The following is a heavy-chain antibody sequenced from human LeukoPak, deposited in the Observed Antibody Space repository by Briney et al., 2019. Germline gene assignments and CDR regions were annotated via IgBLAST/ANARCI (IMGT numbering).Heavy chain of an antibody. D-gene: IGHD3-3*01. Sequence: GGSLRLSCAASGFTFSSYAMSWVRQAPGKGLEWVSAISGSGGSTYYADSVKGRFTISRDNSKNTLYLQMNSLRAEDTAVYYCAKDITIGGGARGTWYFDYWGQGTLVTVSS. CDR3: AKDITIGGGARGTWYFDY. J-gene: IGHJ4*02. CDR1: GFTFSSYA. V-gene: IGHV3-23*01. CDR2: ISGSGGST.